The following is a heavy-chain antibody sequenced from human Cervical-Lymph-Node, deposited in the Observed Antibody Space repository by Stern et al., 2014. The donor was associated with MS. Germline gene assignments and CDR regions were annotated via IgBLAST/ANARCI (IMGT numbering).Heavy chain of an antibody. CDR2: IYYSGST. J-gene: IGHJ4*02. Sequence: VQLEESGPRLVKPSETLSLTCTVSGGSISSYFWSWIRQPPGKGLEWIGYIYYSGSTNYNPSLESRVTISVDTSKNQFSLKLSSVTAADTAVYYCARGGWYLDYWGQGTLVTHSS. D-gene: IGHD6-19*01. V-gene: IGHV4-59*01. CDR3: ARGGWYLDY. CDR1: GGSISSYF.